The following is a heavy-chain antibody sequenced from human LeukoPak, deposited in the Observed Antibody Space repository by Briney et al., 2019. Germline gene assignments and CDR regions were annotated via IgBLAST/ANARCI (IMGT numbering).Heavy chain of an antibody. Sequence: GGSLRLSCAASGFTFSSYWMHWVRQAPGKGLVWVSRINSDGSSTSYADSVKGRFTISRDNAKNTLYLQMNSLRAEDTAVYYCARGRGRGVLITTSRRSFWFDSWGQGTLVTVSS. V-gene: IGHV3-74*01. J-gene: IGHJ5*01. CDR1: GFTFSSYW. CDR2: INSDGSST. D-gene: IGHD3-22*01. CDR3: ARGRGRGVLITTSRRSFWFDS.